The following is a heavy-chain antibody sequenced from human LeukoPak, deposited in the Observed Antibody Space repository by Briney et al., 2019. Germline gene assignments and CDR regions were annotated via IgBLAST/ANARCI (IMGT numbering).Heavy chain of an antibody. CDR1: GGSFSGYY. CDR2: INHSGST. D-gene: IGHD3-10*01. V-gene: IGHV4-34*01. Sequence: PSETLSLTCAVYGGSFSGYYWSWVRQPPGKGLEWIGEINHSGSTNYNPSLKSRVTISVDTSKNQFSLKLSSVTAADTAVYYCARAHGSGSSKGIPDYWGQGTLVTVSS. CDR3: ARAHGSGSSKGIPDY. J-gene: IGHJ4*02.